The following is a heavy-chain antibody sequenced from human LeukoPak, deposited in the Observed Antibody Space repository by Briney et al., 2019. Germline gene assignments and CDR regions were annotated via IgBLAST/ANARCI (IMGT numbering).Heavy chain of an antibody. CDR2: IYPGDSDT. CDR1: GYSFTSYW. CDR3: ASSSKDFWSGYSDY. Sequence: GESLKISCKGSGYSFTSYWSGWVRQMPGKGLEWMGIIYPGDSDTRYSPSFQGQVTISADKSISTAYLQWSSLKASDTAMYYCASSSKDFWSGYSDYWAREPWSPYHQ. D-gene: IGHD3-3*01. J-gene: IGHJ4*02. V-gene: IGHV5-51*01.